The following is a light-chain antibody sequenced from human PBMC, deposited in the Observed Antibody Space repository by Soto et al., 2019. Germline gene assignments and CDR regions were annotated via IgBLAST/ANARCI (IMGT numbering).Light chain of an antibody. CDR2: LGS. Sequence: EIVLTQSPLSLPVTPGEPASISCRSSRSILGSSGYNYLNWYLQKPGQSPQLLIYLGSSRASGVPDRFSGSASGTDFTLTISRVEAGDVGVYFCAQGLAVPFTFGGGTKVDIK. CDR1: RSILGSSGYNY. J-gene: IGKJ4*01. V-gene: IGKV2-28*01. CDR3: AQGLAVPFT.